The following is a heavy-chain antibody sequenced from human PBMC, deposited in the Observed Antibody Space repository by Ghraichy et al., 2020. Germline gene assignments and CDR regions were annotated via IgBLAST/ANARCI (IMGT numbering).Heavy chain of an antibody. V-gene: IGHV4-34*01. CDR1: GESFSGHW. CDR2: INHSGST. J-gene: IGHJ4*02. Sequence: SETLSLTCAVYGESFSGHWWTWIRQPPGKGLEWIGEINHSGSTHYNPSLKSRVTISVDTSKNQCSLRLSSVTAADTAVYYCARGNIAASGTPSDSWGQGTLVTVSS. CDR3: ARGNIAASGTPSDS. D-gene: IGHD6-13*01.